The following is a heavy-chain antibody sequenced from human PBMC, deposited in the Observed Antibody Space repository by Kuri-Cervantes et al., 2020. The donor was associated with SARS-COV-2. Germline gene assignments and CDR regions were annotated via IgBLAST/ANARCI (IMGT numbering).Heavy chain of an antibody. Sequence: GGSLRLSCAASGFTFSSYGMHWVRQAPGKGLEWVAVIWYDGSNKYYANSVKGRFTISRDNSKNTQHLQMNSLRAEDTAVYYCARSKGGGAAAGKFDYWGQGTLVTVSS. CDR3: ARSKGGGAAAGKFDY. D-gene: IGHD6-13*01. J-gene: IGHJ4*02. CDR1: GFTFSSYG. CDR2: IWYDGSNK. V-gene: IGHV3-33*01.